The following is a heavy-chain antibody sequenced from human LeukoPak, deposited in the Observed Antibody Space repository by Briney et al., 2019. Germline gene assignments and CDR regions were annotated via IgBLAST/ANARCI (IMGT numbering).Heavy chain of an antibody. CDR3: ANSLGGSFWPNYYGMDV. V-gene: IGHV3-23*01. Sequence: PGGSLRLSCAASGFTFSRFNSYSMTWVRQAPGKGLEWVSAISGSAASTYYADSVKCRFTISRDNSKNTLYLQMSSLRAGDTAVYYCANSLGGSFWPNYYGMDVWGQGTTVTVSS. CDR1: GFTFSRFNSYS. D-gene: IGHD1-26*01. J-gene: IGHJ6*02. CDR2: ISGSAAST.